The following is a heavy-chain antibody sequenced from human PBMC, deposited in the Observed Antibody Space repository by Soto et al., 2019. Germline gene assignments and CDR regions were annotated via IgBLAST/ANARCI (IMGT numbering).Heavy chain of an antibody. CDR2: IYYSGST. CDR1: GGSISSSGYY. Sequence: PSETLSLTCTVSGGSISSSGYYWGWIRQPPGKGLEWIGSIYYSGSTYYNPSLKSRVTISVDTSKNQFSLKLSSVTAADTAVYYCARGVVDCSGGSCYSGFDYWGQGTLVTVSS. D-gene: IGHD2-15*01. V-gene: IGHV4-39*01. CDR3: ARGVVDCSGGSCYSGFDY. J-gene: IGHJ4*02.